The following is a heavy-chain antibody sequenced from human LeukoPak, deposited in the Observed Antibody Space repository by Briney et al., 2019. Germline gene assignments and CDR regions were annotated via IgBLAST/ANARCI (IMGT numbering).Heavy chain of an antibody. Sequence: GASLQISCVGSGSTFTSYWIGWVRQLPGKGLEWMGIIYPGDSDTSYSPSFQGQVTISADKSISPPYLQWSILKASDPALHCRARGRSDFWCGYRWGFDLWGRGTLVTVSS. V-gene: IGHV5-51*01. J-gene: IGHJ5*02. CDR3: ARGRSDFWCGYRWGFDL. D-gene: IGHD3-3*01. CDR1: GSTFTSYW. CDR2: IYPGDSDT.